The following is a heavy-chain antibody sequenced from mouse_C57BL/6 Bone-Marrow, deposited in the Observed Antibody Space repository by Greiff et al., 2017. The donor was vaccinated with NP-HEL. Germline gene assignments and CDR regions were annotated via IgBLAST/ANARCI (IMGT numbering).Heavy chain of an antibody. Sequence: EVQRVESGGGLVKPGGSLKLSCAASGFTFSSYAMSWVRQTPEKRLEWVATISDGGSYTYYPDNVKGRFTISRDNAKNNLYLQMSHLKSEDTAMYYCARERRYYGSSYWYFDVWGTGTTVTVSS. J-gene: IGHJ1*03. CDR2: ISDGGSYT. CDR1: GFTFSSYA. V-gene: IGHV5-4*01. D-gene: IGHD1-1*01. CDR3: ARERRYYGSSYWYFDV.